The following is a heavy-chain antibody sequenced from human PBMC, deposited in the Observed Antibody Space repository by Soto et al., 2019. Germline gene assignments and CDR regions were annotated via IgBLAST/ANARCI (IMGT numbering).Heavy chain of an antibody. CDR1: GGSFSGYY. Sequence: QVQLQQWGAGLLKPSETLSLTCAVYGGSFSGYYWSWIRQPPGQGLEWIGELNHSGSTNSNPSRKSRVTVAGDTSKNQFSLKLSSVTAADTAVYYCASGSEQQLDLWYGDLWGSGTMVSVAS. CDR2: LNHSGST. CDR3: ASGSEQQLDLWYGDL. J-gene: IGHJ2*01. D-gene: IGHD6-13*01. V-gene: IGHV4-34*01.